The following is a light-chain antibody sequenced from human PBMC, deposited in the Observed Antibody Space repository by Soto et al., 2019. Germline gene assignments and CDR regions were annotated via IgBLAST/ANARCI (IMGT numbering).Light chain of an antibody. CDR2: AAS. CDR3: QHLG. Sequence: IPLTQSPSSLSASVGDRVTITCRASQGISSYLAWYQQKPGKAPKLLIYAASTLQSGVPSRFSGSGSGTDFTLTISSLQPEDFATYYCQHLGFGGGTKVEIK. CDR1: QGISSY. V-gene: IGKV1-9*01. J-gene: IGKJ4*02.